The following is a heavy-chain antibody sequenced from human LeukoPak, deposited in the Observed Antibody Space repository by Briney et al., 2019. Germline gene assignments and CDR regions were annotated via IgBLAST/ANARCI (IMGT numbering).Heavy chain of an antibody. CDR1: GYTFTSYG. V-gene: IGHV1-18*01. CDR3: ARNIWFGESADAFDI. Sequence: PGASVKVSCKASGYTFTSYGISWVRQAPGQGLEWMGWISVYNGNTNYAQKLQGRVTMTTDTSTSTAYMELRSLRSDDTAVYYCARNIWFGESADAFDIWGQGTMVTVSS. D-gene: IGHD3-10*01. CDR2: ISVYNGNT. J-gene: IGHJ3*02.